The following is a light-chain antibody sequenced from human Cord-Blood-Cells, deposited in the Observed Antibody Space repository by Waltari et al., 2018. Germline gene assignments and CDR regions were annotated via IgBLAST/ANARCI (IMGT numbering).Light chain of an antibody. CDR1: SSNLGSNT. V-gene: IGLV1-44*01. J-gene: IGLJ2*01. CDR3: AAWDDSLNGVV. CDR2: SNN. Sequence: QSVLTQPPSASGTPGQRVTISCSGSSSNLGSNTVNWYQQLPGTAPKLLIYSNNQRPSGVPDRFSGSKSGTSASLDISGLQSEDEADYYCAAWDDSLNGVVFGGGTKLTVL.